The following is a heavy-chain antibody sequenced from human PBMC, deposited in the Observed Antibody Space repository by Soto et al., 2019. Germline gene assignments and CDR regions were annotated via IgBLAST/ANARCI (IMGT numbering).Heavy chain of an antibody. V-gene: IGHV3-11*01. Sequence: GGALILSCAASGFIFRDWFMSWILRAPGKGLEWISYISKDSGRATRYADSVKGRFTISRDNAKNSLFLQMNNLTVEDTAVYYSTKENWANRDAWGQGTLVTVTS. J-gene: IGHJ5*02. D-gene: IGHD7-27*01. CDR3: TKENWANRDA. CDR2: ISKDSGRAT. CDR1: GFIFRDWF.